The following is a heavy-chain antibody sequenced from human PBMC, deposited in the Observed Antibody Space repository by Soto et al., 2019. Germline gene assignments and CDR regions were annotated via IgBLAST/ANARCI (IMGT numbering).Heavy chain of an antibody. D-gene: IGHD2-15*01. Sequence: EVQLVESGGGLVQPGGSLRLSCAASGFTFSSYDMHWDRQATGKGMELVSDISTAGDTYNPGSVKCRFTISRDNAKNSLYLQMSSLRAGDTAGYSGSRGVYHGSGGSCYFYSQAYNCFDPWGQGTLVTVSS. CDR3: SRGVYHGSGGSCYFYSQAYNCFDP. CDR2: ISTAGDT. V-gene: IGHV3-13*01. CDR1: GFTFSSYD. J-gene: IGHJ5*02.